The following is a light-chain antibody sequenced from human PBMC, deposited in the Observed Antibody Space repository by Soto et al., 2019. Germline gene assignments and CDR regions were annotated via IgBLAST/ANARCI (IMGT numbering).Light chain of an antibody. Sequence: DIQMTQSPSTLSASVGDRVTITCRASQSISSWLAWYQQKPGKAPTLLIYDASSLESGVPSRFSGSGSGTEFTLTISSLQPDDFATYYCQQYNSYGTFGQGTKVEIK. V-gene: IGKV1-5*01. CDR3: QQYNSYGT. CDR2: DAS. CDR1: QSISSW. J-gene: IGKJ1*01.